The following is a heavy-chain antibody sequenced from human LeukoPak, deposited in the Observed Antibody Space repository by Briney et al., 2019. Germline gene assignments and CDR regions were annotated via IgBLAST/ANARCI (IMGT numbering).Heavy chain of an antibody. Sequence: GESLKISCAASGFTFNSYAMSWDRRAPVKGLEWVSAIHANGCTTNYADSVKGRFTISRDSSKNTLYLQMNSLRAEDTAVYKCAKSSSGWYAFDYWGQGTMVTVSS. CDR3: AKSSSGWYAFDY. D-gene: IGHD6-19*01. J-gene: IGHJ4*02. V-gene: IGHV3-23*01. CDR2: IHANGCTT. CDR1: GFTFNSYA.